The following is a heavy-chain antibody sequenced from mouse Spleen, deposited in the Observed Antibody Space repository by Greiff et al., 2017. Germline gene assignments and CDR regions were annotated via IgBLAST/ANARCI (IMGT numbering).Heavy chain of an antibody. D-gene: IGHD2-1*01. CDR2: ISYDGSN. CDR3: ARGGFYYGNFYWYFDV. J-gene: IGHJ1*01. V-gene: IGHV3-6*01. CDR1: GYSITSGYY. Sequence: DVQLQESGPGLVKPSQSLSLTCSVTGYSITSGYYWNWIRQFPGNKLEWMGYISYDGSNNYNPSLKNRISITRDTSKNQFFLKLNSVTTEDTATYYCARGGFYYGNFYWYFDVWGAGTTVTVSS.